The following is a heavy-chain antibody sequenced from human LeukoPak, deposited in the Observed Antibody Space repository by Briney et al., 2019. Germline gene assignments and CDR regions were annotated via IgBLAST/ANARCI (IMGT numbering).Heavy chain of an antibody. CDR3: ARHDSSGYHFDY. J-gene: IGHJ4*02. V-gene: IGHV3-48*03. CDR1: GFTFSSYE. CDR2: ISSSGSTV. D-gene: IGHD3-22*01. Sequence: GGSLRLSCAASGFTFSSYEMNWVRQAPGKGLEWVSYISSSGSTVYYADSVKGRFTISRDNAKSSLVLQMNGLRAEDTAVYYCARHDSSGYHFDYWGQGTLVTVSS.